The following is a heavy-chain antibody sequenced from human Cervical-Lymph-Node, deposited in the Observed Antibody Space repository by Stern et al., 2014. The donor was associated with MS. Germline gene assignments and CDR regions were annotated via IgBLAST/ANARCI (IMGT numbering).Heavy chain of an antibody. J-gene: IGHJ4*02. CDR2: VYYSGAT. V-gene: IGHV4-39*01. CDR3: AKHACTGAACPFDL. Sequence: QVQLQESGPGLVKPSETLSLTCAVSGDSISSYTHYWAWIRQPPGKGLEWIGSVYYSGATYYNPSLKRPVTISVDTSKIPFPLGLNSVTAADTAVYYCAKHACTGAACPFDLWGQGTLVTVSS. D-gene: IGHD2-8*02. CDR1: GDSISSYTHY.